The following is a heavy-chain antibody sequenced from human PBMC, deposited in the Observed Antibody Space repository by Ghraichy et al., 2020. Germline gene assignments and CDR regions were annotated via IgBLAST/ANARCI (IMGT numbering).Heavy chain of an antibody. Sequence: GVLRLSCAASGFTFGDFAVSWFRQAPGKGLEWVGFIRSKFYGEKTEYAASVQGRFTISRDDSRGTAFLQVSSLRTEDTAVYYCTRERWGEQIMMFDYWGQGTLVMVSS. CDR2: IRSKFYGEKT. V-gene: IGHV3-49*03. CDR3: TRERWGEQIMMFDY. J-gene: IGHJ4*02. CDR1: GFTFGDFA. D-gene: IGHD3-16*01.